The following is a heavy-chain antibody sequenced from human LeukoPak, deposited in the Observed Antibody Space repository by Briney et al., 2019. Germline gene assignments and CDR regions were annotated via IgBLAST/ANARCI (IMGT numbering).Heavy chain of an antibody. Sequence: SETLSLTCTVSGGSISSYYWSWIRQPPGKGLEWIGYIYYSGSTNYNPSLKSRVTISVDTSKNQLSLKLSSVTAADTAVYYCARIAVAGTDWFDPWGKGTLVTVSS. J-gene: IGHJ5*02. CDR2: IYYSGST. D-gene: IGHD6-19*01. V-gene: IGHV4-59*01. CDR1: GGSISSYY. CDR3: ARIAVAGTDWFDP.